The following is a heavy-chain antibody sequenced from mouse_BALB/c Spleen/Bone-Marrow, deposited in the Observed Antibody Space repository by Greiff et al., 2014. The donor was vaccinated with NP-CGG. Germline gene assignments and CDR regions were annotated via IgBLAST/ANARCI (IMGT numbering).Heavy chain of an antibody. CDR3: ARSYYAMDY. CDR2: ISYYGIT. CDR1: GYSITSDFA. Sequence: EVQRVESGPGLVKPSQSLSLTCTVSGYSITSDFAWYWIRPFPGNKLEWMGYISYYGITSYNPSLKSRISITRDTSKNQFFLQLNSVTSEDTATYYCARSYYAMDYWGQGISVTVSS. V-gene: IGHV3-2*02. J-gene: IGHJ4*01.